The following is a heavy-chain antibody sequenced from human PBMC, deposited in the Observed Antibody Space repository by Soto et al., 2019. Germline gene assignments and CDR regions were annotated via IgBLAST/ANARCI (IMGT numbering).Heavy chain of an antibody. D-gene: IGHD3-16*01. CDR3: ASGITFGGEAFDI. J-gene: IGHJ3*02. Sequence: PSETLSLTCTVSGGSISSGGYYWSWIRQHPGKGLEWIGYIYYSGSTYYNPSLKSRVTISVDTSKNQFSLKLSSVTAADTAVYYCASGITFGGEAFDIWGQGTMVTVSS. V-gene: IGHV4-31*03. CDR2: IYYSGST. CDR1: GGSISSGGYY.